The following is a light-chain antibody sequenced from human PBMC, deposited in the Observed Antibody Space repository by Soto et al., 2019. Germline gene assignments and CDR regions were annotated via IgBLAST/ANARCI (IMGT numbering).Light chain of an antibody. CDR1: QNVNSNF. CDR2: DAS. Sequence: EIVLTQSPGTLSLSPGERATLSCRTSQNVNSNFLAWYQQKPGQAPRLLFYDASTRAAGVPDRFRGGGSGTDFTLTITRLEPEDFAIYYCQQYGRSPLLYAFGQGTRVGVK. J-gene: IGKJ2*01. CDR3: QQYGRSPLLYA. V-gene: IGKV3-20*01.